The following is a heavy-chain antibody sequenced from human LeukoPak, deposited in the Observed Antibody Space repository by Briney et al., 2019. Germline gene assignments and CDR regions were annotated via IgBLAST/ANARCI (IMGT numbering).Heavy chain of an antibody. CDR3: AKDVAYYDFWSGYFDY. J-gene: IGHJ4*02. Sequence: PGGSLRLSCAASGFIFDDYAVHWVRQAPGKGLEWVSGISWNSGSMEYADSVKGRFTISRDNAKNSLYLQMNSLRVEDTALYYCAKDVAYYDFWSGYFDYWGQGTLVTVSS. CDR2: ISWNSGSM. D-gene: IGHD3-3*01. CDR1: GFIFDDYA. V-gene: IGHV3-9*01.